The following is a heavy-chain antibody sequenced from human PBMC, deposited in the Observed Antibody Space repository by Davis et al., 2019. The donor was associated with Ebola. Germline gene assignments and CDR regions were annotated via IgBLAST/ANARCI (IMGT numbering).Heavy chain of an antibody. V-gene: IGHV3-30*14. J-gene: IGHJ3*01. CDR2: ISYDGSNK. CDR1: GFTFTNYA. D-gene: IGHD2/OR15-2a*01. Sequence: GGFLRLSCAASGFTFTNYAMHWVRQAPGKGLEWVAFISYDGSNKDCADSLKGRFTISRDNSKNTLYLQMRSLRAEDTAIYYCAKDNRNIWSEVWGQGTMVTVSS. CDR3: AKDNRNIWSEV.